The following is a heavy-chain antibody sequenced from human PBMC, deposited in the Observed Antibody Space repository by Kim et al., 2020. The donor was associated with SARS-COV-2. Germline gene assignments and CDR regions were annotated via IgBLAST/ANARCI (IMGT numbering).Heavy chain of an antibody. CDR1: GNSFSFYW. D-gene: IGHD3-22*01. CDR3: ARLAGATSGHYYLGQ. CDR2: ISLREADT. J-gene: IGHJ4*02. Sequence: GESLKISCDGSGNSFSFYWIAWVRQMPGKGLEWMGIISLREADTRYSPSFQGQVTISADRTIKTAYLQWRTLNASDTAVYYCARLAGATSGHYYLGQWGQGTLVTVSS. V-gene: IGHV5-51*01.